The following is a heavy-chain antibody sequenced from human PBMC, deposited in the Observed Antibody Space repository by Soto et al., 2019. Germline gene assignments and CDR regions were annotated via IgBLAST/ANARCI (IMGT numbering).Heavy chain of an antibody. J-gene: IGHJ4*02. Sequence: GGSLRLSCAASGFTFSSYGMHWVRQAPGKGLEWVAVISYDGSNKYYADSVKGRFTISRDNSKNTLYLQMNSLRAEDTAVYYCAKDYPAGFSSGYYSHWGQGTLVTVSS. CDR1: GFTFSSYG. V-gene: IGHV3-30*18. CDR2: ISYDGSNK. CDR3: AKDYPAGFSSGYYSH. D-gene: IGHD3-3*01.